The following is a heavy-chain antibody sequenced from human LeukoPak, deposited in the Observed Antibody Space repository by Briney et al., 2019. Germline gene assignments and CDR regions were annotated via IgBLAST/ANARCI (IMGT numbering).Heavy chain of an antibody. CDR1: GFTFSDYN. Sequence: SGGSLRLSCAASGFTFSDYNMNRVRQVPGKGLESVSYMSRSGDIIYYADSVKGRFPISRDNAKNSLYLQMNSLRAEDTAVYYCARDVYYGSGSPRLDYWGQGTLVTVSS. D-gene: IGHD3-10*01. CDR3: ARDVYYGSGSPRLDY. V-gene: IGHV3-48*01. CDR2: MSRSGDII. J-gene: IGHJ4*02.